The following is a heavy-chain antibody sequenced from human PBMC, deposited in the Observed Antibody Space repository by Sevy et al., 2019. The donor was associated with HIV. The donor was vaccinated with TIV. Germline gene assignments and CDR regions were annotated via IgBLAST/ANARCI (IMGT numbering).Heavy chain of an antibody. CDR3: ARGPPDGSYDYFDY. CDR1: AFTFSSYN. J-gene: IGHJ4*02. V-gene: IGHV3-21*06. D-gene: IGHD1-26*01. CDR2: ISGSSNYI. Sequence: RGSLRLSCAASAFTFSSYNMNWVRQAPGKGLEWVSCISGSSNYIYYAESLKGRFIISRDNAKNTLYLQMNSLRADDTAVYYCARGPPDGSYDYFDYWGQRTLVTVSS.